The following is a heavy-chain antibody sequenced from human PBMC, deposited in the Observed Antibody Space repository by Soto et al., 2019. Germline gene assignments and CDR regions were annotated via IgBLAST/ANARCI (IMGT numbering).Heavy chain of an antibody. CDR3: ARSTWNDVQGPYYYYGMDV. CDR2: IYTSGST. Sequence: PSETLSLTCTVSGGSISSYYWSWIRQPAGKGLEWIVRIYTSGSTNYNPSLKSRVTMSVDTSKNQFSLKLSSVTAADTAVYYCARSTWNDVQGPYYYYGMDVWGQGTTVTVSS. J-gene: IGHJ6*02. CDR1: GGSISSYY. D-gene: IGHD1-1*01. V-gene: IGHV4-4*07.